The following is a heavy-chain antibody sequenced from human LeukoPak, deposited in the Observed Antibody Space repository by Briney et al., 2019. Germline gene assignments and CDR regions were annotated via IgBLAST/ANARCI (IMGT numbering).Heavy chain of an antibody. J-gene: IGHJ4*02. CDR2: IWYDGSNK. CDR1: GFTFSSYG. D-gene: IGHD6-19*01. Sequence: PGGSLRLSCAASGFTFSSYGMHWVRQAPGKGLEWVAVIWYDGSNKYYADSVKGRFTISRDNSKNTLYLQMNSLRAEDTAVYYCAKSLVAGTGVFDYWGQGTLVTVSS. CDR3: AKSLVAGTGVFDY. V-gene: IGHV3-30*02.